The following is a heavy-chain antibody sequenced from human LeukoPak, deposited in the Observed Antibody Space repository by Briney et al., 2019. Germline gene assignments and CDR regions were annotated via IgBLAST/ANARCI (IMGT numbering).Heavy chain of an antibody. D-gene: IGHD6-19*01. CDR1: GYTFTSSD. J-gene: IGHJ4*02. CDR2: INPYNGNT. CDR3: ARERSGWFFSN. V-gene: IGHV1-18*01. Sequence: ASVKVSCKTSGYTFTSSDMSWVRQAPGHRLEWMGWINPYNGNTNYAQKLQGRVTMTTDTSTSTAYMDLRSLRSDDTAVYYCARERSGWFFSNWGQGTLVTVSS.